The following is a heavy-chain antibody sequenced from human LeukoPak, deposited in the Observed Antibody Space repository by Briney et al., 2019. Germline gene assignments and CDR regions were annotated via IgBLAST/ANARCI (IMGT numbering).Heavy chain of an antibody. D-gene: IGHD3-3*01. J-gene: IGHJ4*02. CDR1: GGSVINTNW. V-gene: IGHV4-4*02. CDR3: AREGGFYRPLDY. CDR2: VHLDGRT. Sequence: SGTLSLTCGVSGGSVINTNWWTWVRQPPGKGLEWIGEVHLDGRTNYNPSLESRLTMSVDVSENQVSLKLTSVTAADTAVYYCAREGGFYRPLDYSGQGTLVTVSA.